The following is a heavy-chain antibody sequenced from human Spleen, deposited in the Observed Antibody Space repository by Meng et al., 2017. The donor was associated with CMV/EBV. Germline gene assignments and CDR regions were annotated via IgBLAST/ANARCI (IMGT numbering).Heavy chain of an antibody. J-gene: IGHJ4*02. CDR1: GVTFDDYA. Sequence: GESLKISCAASGVTFDDYAMHWVRQAPGKGLEWVSLLTWDGGSTFYGDSVKGRFTISRDNSKNSLYLQMNSLRPEDTALYYCARDADGTGWHGAGDYWGQGTLVTVSS. D-gene: IGHD6-19*01. V-gene: IGHV3-43D*03. CDR3: ARDADGTGWHGAGDY. CDR2: LTWDGGST.